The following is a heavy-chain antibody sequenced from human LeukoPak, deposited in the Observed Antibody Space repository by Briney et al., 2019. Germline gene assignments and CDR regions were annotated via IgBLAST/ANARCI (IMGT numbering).Heavy chain of an antibody. CDR2: IYHSGST. CDR3: ARDPSYSTNAGWFDP. J-gene: IGHJ5*02. Sequence: PSETLSLTCAVSGGSISSGGYSWSWIRQPPGKGLEWIGYIYHSGSTYYNPSLKSRVTMSVDTSKNQFSLKLSSVTAADTAVYYCARDPSYSTNAGWFDPWGQGTLVTVSS. V-gene: IGHV4-30-2*01. D-gene: IGHD1-26*01. CDR1: GGSISSGGYS.